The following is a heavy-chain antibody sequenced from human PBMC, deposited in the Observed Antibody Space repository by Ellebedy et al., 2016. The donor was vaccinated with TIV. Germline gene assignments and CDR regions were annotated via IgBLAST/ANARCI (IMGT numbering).Heavy chain of an antibody. CDR1: GFAFSNSW. CDR3: ARFPDYYGSGSYYGDS. V-gene: IGHV3-74*01. D-gene: IGHD3-10*01. CDR2: ISKDGSSG. Sequence: PGGSLRLSCAASGFAFSNSWMHWVRQAPGKGLEWISRISKDGSSGDYADSVKGRFTVSRDNGKSTAYLQMNSLRAEDTAVYYCARFPDYYGSGSYYGDSWGQGTLVTVSS. J-gene: IGHJ4*02.